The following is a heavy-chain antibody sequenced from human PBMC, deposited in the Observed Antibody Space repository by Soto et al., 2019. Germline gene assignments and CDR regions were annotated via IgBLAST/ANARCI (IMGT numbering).Heavy chain of an antibody. CDR3: ARELLWFGEPPTRRDPAVGGYYMDV. D-gene: IGHD3-10*01. CDR1: GYTFTSYG. Sequence: GASVKVSCKASGYTFTSYGISWVRQAPGQGLEWMGWISAYNGNTNYAQKLQGRVTMTTDTSTSTAYMELRSLRAEDTAVYYCARELLWFGEPPTRRDPAVGGYYMDVWGKGTTVTVSS. CDR2: ISAYNGNT. J-gene: IGHJ6*03. V-gene: IGHV1-18*01.